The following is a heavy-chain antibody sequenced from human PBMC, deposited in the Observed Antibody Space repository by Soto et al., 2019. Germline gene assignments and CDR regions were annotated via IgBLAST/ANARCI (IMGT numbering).Heavy chain of an antibody. CDR2: ITWDGSRT. V-gene: IGHV3-43D*04. CDR3: AKPYYYDTNGPPSDY. CDR1: GFTFDDYA. J-gene: IGHJ4*02. D-gene: IGHD3-22*01. Sequence: HPGGSLRLSCAASGFTFDDYAMHWVRQAPGKGLEWVSLITWDGSRTYYADSVKGRFTISRDNSKNSLYLQMNSLRAEDTALYYCAKPYYYDTNGPPSDYWGQGTLVTVSS.